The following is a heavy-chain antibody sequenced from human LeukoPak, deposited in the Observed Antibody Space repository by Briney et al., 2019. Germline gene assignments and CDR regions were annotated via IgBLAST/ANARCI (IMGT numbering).Heavy chain of an antibody. Sequence: SGTLSLTCAVSGGSISSSNWWSWVRQPPGKGLEWIGEIYHSGSTNYNPSLKSRVTISVDKSKNQFSLKLSSVTAADTAVYYCAGVRYYSGYVKCFDYWGQGTLVTVSS. D-gene: IGHD5-12*01. CDR3: AGVRYYSGYVKCFDY. CDR1: GGSISSSNW. V-gene: IGHV4-4*02. J-gene: IGHJ4*02. CDR2: IYHSGST.